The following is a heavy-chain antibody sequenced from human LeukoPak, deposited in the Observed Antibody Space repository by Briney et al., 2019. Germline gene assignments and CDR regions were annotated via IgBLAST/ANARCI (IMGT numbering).Heavy chain of an antibody. CDR2: IKQDGSEK. CDR1: GFTFSSYW. J-gene: IGHJ4*02. Sequence: GGSLRLSCAASGFTFSSYWMSWVRQAPGKGLEWVANIKQDGSEKYYVDSVKGRFTISRDNAKNSLYLQMNSLRAEDTAVYYCARDDRGSGSYYFDYWGQGTLVTVSS. D-gene: IGHD3-10*01. V-gene: IGHV3-7*01. CDR3: ARDDRGSGSYYFDY.